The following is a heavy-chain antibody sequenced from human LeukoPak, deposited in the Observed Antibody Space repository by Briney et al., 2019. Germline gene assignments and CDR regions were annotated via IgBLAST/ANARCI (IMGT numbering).Heavy chain of an antibody. CDR3: ARWSLNIVVVVAATVRNAFDI. Sequence: SETLSLTCTVSGGSISSSSYYWGWIRQPPGQGLEWNGSIYYSGSTYYNPSLKSRVTISVDTSKNQFSLKLSSVTAADTAVYYCARWSLNIVVVVAATVRNAFDIWGQGTMVTVSS. CDR1: GGSISSSSYY. D-gene: IGHD2-15*01. V-gene: IGHV4-39*01. CDR2: IYYSGST. J-gene: IGHJ3*02.